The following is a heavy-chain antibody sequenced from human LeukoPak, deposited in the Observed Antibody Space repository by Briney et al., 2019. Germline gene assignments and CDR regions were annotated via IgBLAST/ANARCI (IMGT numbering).Heavy chain of an antibody. CDR2: IFYSEDA. CDR1: GASISHYY. V-gene: IGHV4-59*01. J-gene: IGHJ4*02. CDR3: AKGETVTTSPFDY. Sequence: PSETLSLTCAVSGASISHYYWNWFRHPPGKGLEWIGSIFYSEDANYNPSLKSRVTISVDTSKSQFSLTLTSVTAADTAVYYCAKGETVTTSPFDYWGQGILVTVSS. D-gene: IGHD4-17*01.